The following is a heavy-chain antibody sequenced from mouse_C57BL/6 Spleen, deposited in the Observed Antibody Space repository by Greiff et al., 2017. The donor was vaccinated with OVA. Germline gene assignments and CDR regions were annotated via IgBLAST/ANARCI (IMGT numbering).Heavy chain of an antibody. D-gene: IGHD2-5*01. V-gene: IGHV1-39*01. CDR3: ARGNYYSNYDAMDY. J-gene: IGHJ4*01. CDR1: GYSFTDYN. CDR2: INPNYGTT. Sequence: VHVKQSGPELVKPGASVKISCKASGYSFTDYNMNWVKQSNGKSLEWIGVINPNYGTTSYNQKFKGKATLTVDQSSSTAYMQLNSLTSEDSAVYYCARGNYYSNYDAMDYWGQGTSVTVSS.